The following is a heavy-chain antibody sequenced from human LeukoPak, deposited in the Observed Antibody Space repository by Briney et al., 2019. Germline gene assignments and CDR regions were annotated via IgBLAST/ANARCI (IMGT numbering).Heavy chain of an antibody. D-gene: IGHD6-13*01. CDR2: ISSSGSTI. CDR3: ARSRAAAGTLWYFDY. V-gene: IGHV3-11*04. J-gene: IGHJ4*02. Sequence: PGGSLRLSCAASGFTFSDYYMSWIRQAPGKGLEWVSYISSSGSTIYYADSVKGRFTISRDNAKNSLYLQMNSLRAEDTAVYYCARSRAAAGTLWYFDYWGQGTLVTVSS. CDR1: GFTFSDYY.